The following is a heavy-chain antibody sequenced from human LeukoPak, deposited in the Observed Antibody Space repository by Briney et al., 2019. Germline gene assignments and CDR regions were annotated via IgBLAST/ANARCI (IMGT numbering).Heavy chain of an antibody. CDR2: IYYSGST. D-gene: IGHD3-10*01. Sequence: SETLSLTCTVSGGSISSSDFFWGWIRQPPGKGLEWIGSIYYSGSTYYNPSLKSRVTISVDTSKNQFSLKLSSVTAADTAVYYCASDLWFGELSALGFDPWGQGTLVTVSS. CDR3: ASDLWFGELSALGFDP. J-gene: IGHJ5*02. V-gene: IGHV4-39*01. CDR1: GGSISSSDFF.